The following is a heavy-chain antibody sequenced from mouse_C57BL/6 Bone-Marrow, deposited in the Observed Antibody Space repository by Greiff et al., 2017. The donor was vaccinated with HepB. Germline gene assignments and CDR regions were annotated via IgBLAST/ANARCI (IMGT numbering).Heavy chain of an antibody. Sequence: QVQLKQSGAELVKPGASVKISCKASGYAFSSYWMNWVKQRPGKGLEWIGQIYPGDGDTNYNGKFKGKATLTADKSSSTAYMQLSSLTSEDSAVYFCARSPKLRLPYYFDYWGQGTTLTVSS. V-gene: IGHV1-80*01. CDR1: GYAFSSYW. D-gene: IGHD3-2*02. J-gene: IGHJ2*01. CDR2: IYPGDGDT. CDR3: ARSPKLRLPYYFDY.